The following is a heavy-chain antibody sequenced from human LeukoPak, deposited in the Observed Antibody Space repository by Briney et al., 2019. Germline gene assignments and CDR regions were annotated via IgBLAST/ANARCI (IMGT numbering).Heavy chain of an antibody. CDR3: ARGGPIGDS. CDR1: GFTFSNYE. V-gene: IGHV3-21*01. Sequence: PGGSLRLSCAASGFTFSNYEMHWVRQAPGKGLEWVSSISSSSSYIYYADSLKGRFTISRDNAKNSLYLQMNNLRVEDTAVYYCARGGPIGDSWGQGTLVTVSS. J-gene: IGHJ4*02. CDR2: ISSSSSYI. D-gene: IGHD3-16*01.